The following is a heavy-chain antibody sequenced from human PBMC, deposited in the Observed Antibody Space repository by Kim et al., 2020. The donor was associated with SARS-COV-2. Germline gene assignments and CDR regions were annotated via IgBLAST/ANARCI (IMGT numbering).Heavy chain of an antibody. V-gene: IGHV3-30*18. J-gene: IGHJ6*02. Sequence: GGSMRLSCAASGFTFSTYGMHWVRQAPGKGLEWVAVISYDGSNKYYADSVKGRFTISRDNSKNTLYLQMNSLRAEDTAVYYCAKDYGDFGGMDVWGQGTTVTVSS. CDR1: GFTFSTYG. CDR3: AKDYGDFGGMDV. CDR2: ISYDGSNK. D-gene: IGHD4-17*01.